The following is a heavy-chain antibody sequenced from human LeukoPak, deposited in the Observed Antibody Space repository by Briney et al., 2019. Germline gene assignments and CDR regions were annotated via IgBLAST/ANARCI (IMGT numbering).Heavy chain of an antibody. CDR3: ARGSSWYPAHFQH. V-gene: IGHV4-34*01. D-gene: IGHD6-13*01. CDR2: INHSGST. J-gene: IGHJ1*01. Sequence: SETLSLTCAVYGGSFSGYYWSWIRQPPGKGLEWIGEINHSGSTNYNPSLKSRVTISVDTSKNQFSLKLSSVTAADTAVYYCARGSSWYPAHFQHWGQGTLVTVSS. CDR1: GGSFSGYY.